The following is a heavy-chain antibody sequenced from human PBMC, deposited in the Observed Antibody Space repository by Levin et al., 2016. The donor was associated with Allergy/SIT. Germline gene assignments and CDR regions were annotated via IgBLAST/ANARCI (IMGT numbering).Heavy chain of an antibody. CDR3: ARAESYYDILTGYYYYYYGMDV. Sequence: WIRQPPGKGLEWVSSISSSSSYVYYADSAKGRFTISRDNAKNSLYLQMNSLRAEDTAVYYCARAESYYDILTGYYYYYYGMDVWGQGTTVTVSS. D-gene: IGHD3-9*01. CDR2: ISSSSSYV. V-gene: IGHV3-21*01. J-gene: IGHJ6*02.